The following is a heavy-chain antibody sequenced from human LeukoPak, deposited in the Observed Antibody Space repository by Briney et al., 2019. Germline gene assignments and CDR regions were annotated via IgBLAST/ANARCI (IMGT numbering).Heavy chain of an antibody. V-gene: IGHV4-4*02. CDR2: IYHSGRT. D-gene: IGHD5-18*01. J-gene: IGHJ4*02. Sequence: SETLSLTCAVSGGSISSSNWWSWVRQPPGKGLEWIGEIYHSGRTNYNPSLNSRVTISVDKSKNQFSLKLSSVTAADTAVYYCARLQVGYSYGYVDYWGQGTLVTVSS. CDR3: ARLQVGYSYGYVDY. CDR1: GGSISSSNW.